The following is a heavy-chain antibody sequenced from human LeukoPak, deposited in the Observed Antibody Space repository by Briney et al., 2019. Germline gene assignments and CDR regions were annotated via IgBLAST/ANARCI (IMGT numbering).Heavy chain of an antibody. CDR2: IYYSGST. V-gene: IGHV4-39*07. Sequence: SETLSLTCTVSGGSISSSSYYWGWIRQPPGKGLEWIGSIYYSGSTYYNPSLKSRVTISVDTSKNQFSLKLSSVTAADTALYYCARVIDVAAAGYFDSWGQGTQVTVSS. CDR3: ARVIDVAAAGYFDS. CDR1: GGSISSSSYY. J-gene: IGHJ4*02. D-gene: IGHD6-13*01.